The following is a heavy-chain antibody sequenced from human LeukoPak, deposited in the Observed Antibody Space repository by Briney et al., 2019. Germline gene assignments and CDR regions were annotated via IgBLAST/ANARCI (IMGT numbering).Heavy chain of an antibody. CDR2: IRYDGSNK. Sequence: GGSLRLSCAVSGVSFSGYAMHWVRQAPGKGLEWVAFIRYDGSNKYYADSVKGRFTISRDNSKNTLYLQMNSLRAEDTAVYYCAKDISVWVERIAAAGTYFDYWGQGTLVTVSS. J-gene: IGHJ4*02. CDR3: AKDISVWVERIAAAGTYFDY. D-gene: IGHD6-13*01. V-gene: IGHV3-30*02. CDR1: GVSFSGYA.